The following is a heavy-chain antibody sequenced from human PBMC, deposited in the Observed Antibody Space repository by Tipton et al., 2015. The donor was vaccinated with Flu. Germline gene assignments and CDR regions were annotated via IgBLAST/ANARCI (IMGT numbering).Heavy chain of an antibody. D-gene: IGHD3-10*01. CDR3: ARGSGSGTYVIFDF. CDR2: IYSSGTT. J-gene: IGHJ4*02. V-gene: IGHV4-4*07. Sequence: LRLSCTASGGSINSYYWSWIRQRAGEGLECIGRIYSSGTTNYNPSLKSRVTMSIDTSKNQFSLKLSSVTAADTAVYFCARGSGSGTYVIFDFWGQGTLVTVSS. CDR1: GGSINSYY.